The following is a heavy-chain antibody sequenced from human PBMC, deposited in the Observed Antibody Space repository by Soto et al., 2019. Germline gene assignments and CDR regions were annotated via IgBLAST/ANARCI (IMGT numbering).Heavy chain of an antibody. J-gene: IGHJ4*02. V-gene: IGHV4-39*01. CDR2: IYYSGST. CDR1: GGSISSSTYY. CDR3: ARHARGSCYS. D-gene: IGHD2-15*01. Sequence: QLQLQESGPGLVKPSETLSIICTVSGGSISSSTYYWGWIRQPPGKGLEWIGNIYYSGSTYYNPSLKSRVPISVDTSKNQFSLKLSSVTAADTAMYFCARHARGSCYSWGQGTLVTVSS.